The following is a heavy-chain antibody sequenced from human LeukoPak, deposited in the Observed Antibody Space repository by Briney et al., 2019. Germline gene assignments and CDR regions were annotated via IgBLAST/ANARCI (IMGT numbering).Heavy chain of an antibody. CDR3: ARPSSLYGGTSEDY. CDR2: IYPGDSDT. CDR1: GYSFTDYW. D-gene: IGHD4-23*01. J-gene: IGHJ4*02. Sequence: GESLKISCKASGYSFTDYWIVWVRQMPGKGLEWMGAIYPGDSDTRYSPSLDGQVTISADKSVSSTYLQWSSLQASDTAMYYCARPSSLYGGTSEDYWGQGTLVTVSS. V-gene: IGHV5-51*01.